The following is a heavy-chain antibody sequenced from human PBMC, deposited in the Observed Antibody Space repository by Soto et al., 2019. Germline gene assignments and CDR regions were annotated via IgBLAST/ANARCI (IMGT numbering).Heavy chain of an antibody. J-gene: IGHJ5*02. D-gene: IGHD2-2*01. Sequence: GGSLRLSCAASGFTFSDYYMSWIRQAPGKGLEWVSYISSSGSTIYYADSVKGRFTISRDNAKNSLYLQMNSLRAEDTAVYYCARDTRGCSSTSCYFRGGTTGVFDPWGQGTLVTVSS. CDR2: ISSSGSTI. CDR3: ARDTRGCSSTSCYFRGGTTGVFDP. CDR1: GFTFSDYY. V-gene: IGHV3-11*01.